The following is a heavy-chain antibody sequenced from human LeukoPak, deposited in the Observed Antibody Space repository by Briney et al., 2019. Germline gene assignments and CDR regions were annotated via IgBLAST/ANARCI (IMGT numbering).Heavy chain of an antibody. V-gene: IGHV3-33*05. J-gene: IGHJ4*02. D-gene: IGHD5-12*01. CDR2: ISHDGSIK. CDR1: GITFRNYG. CDR3: ASVYSGYDTAHFDY. Sequence: GRSLRLSCAASGITFRNYGMHWVRQAPGKGLEWVAVISHDGSIKYYGDPVQGRLTISRDNSKSTLFLQMDSLRAEDTAVYYCASVYSGYDTAHFDYWGQGTLVTVSS.